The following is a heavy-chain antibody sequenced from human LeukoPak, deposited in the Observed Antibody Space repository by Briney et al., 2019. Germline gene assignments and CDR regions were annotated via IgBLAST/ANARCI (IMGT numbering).Heavy chain of an antibody. CDR3: ARYGYYYGMDV. V-gene: IGHV3-7*04. CDR1: GFTFSSYA. D-gene: IGHD4-17*01. Sequence: GGSLRLSCAASGFTFSSYAMSWVRQAPGKGLEWVADINLDGNKINYVDSVKGRFTISRDNAKNSPYLQMNSLRAEDTAVYYCARYGYYYGMDVWGQGTTVTVSS. J-gene: IGHJ6*02. CDR2: INLDGNKI.